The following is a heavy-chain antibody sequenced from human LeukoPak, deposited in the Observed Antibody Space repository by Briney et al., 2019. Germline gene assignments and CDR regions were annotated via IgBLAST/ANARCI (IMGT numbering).Heavy chain of an antibody. D-gene: IGHD2-15*01. V-gene: IGHV4-59*08. CDR2: IYYSGST. J-gene: IGHJ5*01. Sequence: SETLSLTCTVSGGSISSYYWSWIRQPPGKGLEWIGYIYYSGSTNYNPSLKSRVTISVDTSKNQFSLKLSSVTAADTAVYYCARQYSLSYCSGGTCWFDSWGQGTLVTVSS. CDR1: GGSISSYY. CDR3: ARQYSLSYCSGGTCWFDS.